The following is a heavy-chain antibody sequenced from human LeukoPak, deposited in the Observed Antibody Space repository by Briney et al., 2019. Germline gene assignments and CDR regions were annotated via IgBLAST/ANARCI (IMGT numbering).Heavy chain of an antibody. CDR2: IIGRGGTT. J-gene: IGHJ4*02. D-gene: IGHD1-20*01. CDR1: GFTLSSYA. Sequence: GGSLRLSCVDSGFTLSSYAMSWVRQAQERGLEWVSAIIGRGGTTYYAVSVKGRFTISRDNSRNTLYLQMNSLRAEDTAVYYCAVCRNWPTFDCWGQGTLVTVSS. CDR3: AVCRNWPTFDC. V-gene: IGHV3-23*01.